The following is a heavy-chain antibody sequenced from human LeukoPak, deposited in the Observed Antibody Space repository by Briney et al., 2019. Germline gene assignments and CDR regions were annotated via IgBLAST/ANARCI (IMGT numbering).Heavy chain of an antibody. D-gene: IGHD6-19*01. V-gene: IGHV1-8*03. CDR3: ARDPGRSSGYYYYYMDV. CDR2: MNPNSGNT. Sequence: ASVKVSCKASGYTFTSYDINWVRQATGQGLEWMGWMNPNSGNTGYAQKFQGRVTITRNTSISTAYMELSSLKSEDTAVYYCARDPGRSSGYYYYYMDVWGKGTTVTVSS. J-gene: IGHJ6*03. CDR1: GYTFTSYD.